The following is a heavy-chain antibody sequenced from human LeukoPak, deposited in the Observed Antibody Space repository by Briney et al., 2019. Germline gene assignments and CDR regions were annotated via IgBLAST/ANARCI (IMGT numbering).Heavy chain of an antibody. V-gene: IGHV4-59*12. CDR3: ARERSYYYYYMDV. J-gene: IGHJ6*03. CDR2: IYYSGST. Sequence: SETLSLTCTVSGGSISSYYWSWIRQPPGKGLEWIGYIYYSGSTNYNPSLKSRVTISVDTSKNQFSLKLSSVTAADTAVYYCARERSYYYYYMDVWGKGTTVTISS. CDR1: GGSISSYY.